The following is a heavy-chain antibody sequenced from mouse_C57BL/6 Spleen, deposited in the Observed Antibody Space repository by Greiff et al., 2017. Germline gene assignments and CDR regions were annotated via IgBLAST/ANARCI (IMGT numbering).Heavy chain of an antibody. CDR3: ARKGGGNYDYDGAWFAY. J-gene: IGHJ3*01. V-gene: IGHV2-2*01. CDR2: IWSGGST. CDR1: GFSLTSYG. D-gene: IGHD2-4*01. Sequence: VHLVESGPGLVQPSQSLSITCTVSGFSLTSYGVHWVRQSPGKGLEWLGVIWSGGSTDYNAAFISRLSISKDNSKSQVFFKMNSLQADDTAIYYCARKGGGNYDYDGAWFAYWGQGTLVTVSA.